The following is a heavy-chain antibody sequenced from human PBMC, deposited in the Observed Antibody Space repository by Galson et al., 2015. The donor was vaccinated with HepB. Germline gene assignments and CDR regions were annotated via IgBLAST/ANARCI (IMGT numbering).Heavy chain of an antibody. CDR1: GLTFSGYT. CDR3: ARGATLNYAMDV. CDR2: ISTNGATT. V-gene: IGHV3-48*02. J-gene: IGHJ6*02. Sequence: SLRLSCAASGLTFSGYTMSWVRQSPGRGLQWVSYISTNGATTYYTDSMKGRLTISRDNAKNLLYLQMNSLRDDDTAVYYCARGATLNYAMDVWGQGTTVTVSS.